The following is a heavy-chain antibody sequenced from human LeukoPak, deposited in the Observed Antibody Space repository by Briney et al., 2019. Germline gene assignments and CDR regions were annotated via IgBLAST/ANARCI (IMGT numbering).Heavy chain of an antibody. Sequence: GGSLRLSCAASGFTFSSYAMSWVRQAPGKGLEWVSAISGSGGSTYYADSVKGRFTISRDNSKNTLYLQMNSLRAEDTAVYYCAKTDYYDSSGYGRVFDYWGQGTLVTVSS. CDR3: AKTDYYDSSGYGRVFDY. V-gene: IGHV3-23*01. D-gene: IGHD3-22*01. CDR2: ISGSGGST. CDR1: GFTFSSYA. J-gene: IGHJ4*02.